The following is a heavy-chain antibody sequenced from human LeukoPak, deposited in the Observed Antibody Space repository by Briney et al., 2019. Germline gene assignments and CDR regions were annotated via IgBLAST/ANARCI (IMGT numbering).Heavy chain of an antibody. CDR1: GGTFSSYA. Sequence: SVKVSCKASGGTFSSYAISWVRQAPGQGLEWMGRIIPILGIANYAQKFQGRVTITADKSTSTAYMELSSLRSEDTAVYYRATLVEMAQEFDYWGQGTLVTVSS. D-gene: IGHD5-24*01. CDR2: IIPILGIA. V-gene: IGHV1-69*04. J-gene: IGHJ4*02. CDR3: ATLVEMAQEFDY.